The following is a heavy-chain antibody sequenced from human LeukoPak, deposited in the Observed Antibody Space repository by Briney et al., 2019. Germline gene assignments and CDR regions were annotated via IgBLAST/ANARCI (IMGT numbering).Heavy chain of an antibody. CDR2: ISDSGGST. J-gene: IGHJ4*02. V-gene: IGHV3-23*01. D-gene: IGHD3-16*02. CDR1: GFTFSSYA. Sequence: GGSLRLSCAASGFTFSSYAMSWVRQAPGKGLEWVSAISDSGGSTYYTDSVKGRFTISIDNSKNTLYLQMNSLRAEDTAVYYCAKGEKTRPFGGVIDYWGQGTLVTVSS. CDR3: AKGEKTRPFGGVIDY.